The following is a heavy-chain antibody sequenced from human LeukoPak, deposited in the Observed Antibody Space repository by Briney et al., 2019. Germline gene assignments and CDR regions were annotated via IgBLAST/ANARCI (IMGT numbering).Heavy chain of an antibody. J-gene: IGHJ4*02. CDR1: GGSFSVYY. V-gene: IGHV4-34*01. Sequence: SETLSLTCAVYGGSFSVYYWSWIRQPPGKGLEWIGEINHSGSTNYNPSLKSRVTISVDTSKNQFSLKLSSVTAADTAVYYCARAVGDQDIVVVPAAPYYFDYWGQGTLVTVSS. CDR3: ARAVGDQDIVVVPAAPYYFDY. CDR2: INHSGST. D-gene: IGHD2-2*01.